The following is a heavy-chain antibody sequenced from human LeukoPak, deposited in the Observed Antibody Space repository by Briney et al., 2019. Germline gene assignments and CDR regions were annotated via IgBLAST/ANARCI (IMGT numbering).Heavy chain of an antibody. D-gene: IGHD3-22*01. CDR1: GYPFTTYD. V-gene: IGHV1-8*01. CDR3: ARDQGSGYQN. CDR2: MNPNSGGT. J-gene: IGHJ4*02. Sequence: ASVKVSCKASGYPFTTYDINWVRQAPGQGLEWVAWMNPNSGGTVYAQKFQGRVTLARDTSIGTAYMELNSLRSEDTAVYYCARDQGSGYQNWGQGTLVTVSS.